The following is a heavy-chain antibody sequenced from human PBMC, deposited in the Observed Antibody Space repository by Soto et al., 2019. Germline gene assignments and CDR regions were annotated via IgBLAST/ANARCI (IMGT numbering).Heavy chain of an antibody. Sequence: PGGSLRLCCAASGFTFSSYAMPWVRQAAGKGLEWVSSISSSSSYIYYADSVKGRFTISRDNAKNSLYLQMNRLRAEDTAVYYCARVWHRVVHYWGQGTLVTVSS. V-gene: IGHV3-21*01. CDR2: ISSSSSYI. CDR1: GFTFSSYA. D-gene: IGHD2-15*01. CDR3: ARVWHRVVHY. J-gene: IGHJ4*02.